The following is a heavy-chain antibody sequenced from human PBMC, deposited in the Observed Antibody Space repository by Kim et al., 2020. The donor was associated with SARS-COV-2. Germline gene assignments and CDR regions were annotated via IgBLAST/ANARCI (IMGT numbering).Heavy chain of an antibody. V-gene: IGHV1-69*13. Sequence: SVKVSCKASGGTFSSYAISWVRQAPGQGLEWMGGIIPIFGTANYAQKFQGRVTITADESTSTAYMELSSLRSEDTAVYYCAIYDSSGYYRVRPLDYWGQGTLVTVSS. CDR3: AIYDSSGYYRVRPLDY. CDR1: GGTFSSYA. D-gene: IGHD3-22*01. CDR2: IIPIFGTA. J-gene: IGHJ4*02.